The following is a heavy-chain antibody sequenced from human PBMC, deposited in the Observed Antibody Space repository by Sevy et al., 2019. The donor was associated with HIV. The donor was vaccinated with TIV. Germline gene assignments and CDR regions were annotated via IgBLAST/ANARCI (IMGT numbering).Heavy chain of an antibody. V-gene: IGHV4-59*01. Sequence: SETLSLTCSVSGGSIRSYYWSWNRQPPGKGLEWIGYIYYSGSTNYNLSLKSRVTISVDTSENQFSLKLSSVTAADTALYYCARVGSDWELDYWGQGTLVTVSS. CDR1: GGSIRSYY. CDR3: ARVGSDWELDY. D-gene: IGHD1-26*01. CDR2: IYYSGST. J-gene: IGHJ4*02.